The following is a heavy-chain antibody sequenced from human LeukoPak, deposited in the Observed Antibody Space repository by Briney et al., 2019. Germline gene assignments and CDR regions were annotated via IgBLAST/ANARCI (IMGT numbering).Heavy chain of an antibody. J-gene: IGHJ4*02. Sequence: GRSLRLSCAASGFTFSSYGMHWVRQAPGKGLEWVAVISYDGSNKYYADSVKGRFTISGDNSKNTLYLQMNSLRAEDTAVYYCAKDSRWYSDDDYWGQGTLVTVSS. V-gene: IGHV3-30*18. CDR1: GFTFSSYG. D-gene: IGHD5-24*01. CDR2: ISYDGSNK. CDR3: AKDSRWYSDDDY.